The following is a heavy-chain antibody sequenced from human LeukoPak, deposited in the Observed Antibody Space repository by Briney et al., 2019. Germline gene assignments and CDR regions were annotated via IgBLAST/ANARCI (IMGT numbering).Heavy chain of an antibody. CDR1: GYTFTGYY. CDR3: ARMGKTYYDFWSGYYDY. CDR2: INPNSGGT. V-gene: IGHV1-2*02. Sequence: ASVKVSCKASGYTFTGYYMHWVRQAPGQGLEWMGWINPNSGGTNYAQKFQGRVTMTRDTSISTAYMELSRLRSDDTAVYYCARMGKTYYDFWSGYYDYWGQGTLVTVSS. J-gene: IGHJ4*02. D-gene: IGHD3-3*01.